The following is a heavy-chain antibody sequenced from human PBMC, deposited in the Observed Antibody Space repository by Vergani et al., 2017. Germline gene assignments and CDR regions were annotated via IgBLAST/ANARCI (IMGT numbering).Heavy chain of an antibody. V-gene: IGHV3-73*02. Sequence: EVQLVESGGGLVQPGGSLKLSCAASGFTFSGSAMHWVRQASGKGLEWVGRIRSKANSYATAYAASVKGRFTISRDDSKNTAYLQMNSLKTEDTAVYYCTSPLPRIAAFEPWGQGTLVTVSS. D-gene: IGHD6-6*01. CDR2: IRSKANSYAT. J-gene: IGHJ5*02. CDR1: GFTFSGSA. CDR3: TSPLPRIAAFEP.